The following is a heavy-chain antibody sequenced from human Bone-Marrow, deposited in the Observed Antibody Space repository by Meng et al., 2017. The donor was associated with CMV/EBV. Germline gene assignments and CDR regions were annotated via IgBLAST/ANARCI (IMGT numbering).Heavy chain of an antibody. CDR2: INHFGTT. J-gene: IGHJ5*02. Sequence: QVQLQQWGAGLLKPSETLSLTCAVYGGSFSDYFWTWIRQPPGKGLEWIGEINHFGTTDYNPSLKRRVAMSVDTSKNQFSLNLTSVTAADTAVYFCARSGGAVFSWGQGTLVTGYS. CDR3: ARSGGAVFS. CDR1: GGSFSDYF. D-gene: IGHD6-19*01. V-gene: IGHV4-34*01.